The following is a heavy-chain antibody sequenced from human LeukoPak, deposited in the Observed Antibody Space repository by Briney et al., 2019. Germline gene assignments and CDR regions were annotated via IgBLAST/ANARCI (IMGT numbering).Heavy chain of an antibody. CDR2: IYHSGST. Sequence: PSQTLSLTCTVSGGSISSGGYYWSWIRQHPGKGLEWIGYIYHSGSTYYNPSLKSRVTISVDTSKNQFSLKLSSVTAADTAVYYCAREALVWGYYYYGMDVWGKGTTVTVSS. J-gene: IGHJ6*04. D-gene: IGHD6-13*01. CDR3: AREALVWGYYYYGMDV. CDR1: GGSISSGGYY. V-gene: IGHV4-31*03.